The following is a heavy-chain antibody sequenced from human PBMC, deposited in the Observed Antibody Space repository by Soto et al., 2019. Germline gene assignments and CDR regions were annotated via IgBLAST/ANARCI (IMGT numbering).Heavy chain of an antibody. CDR1: GGSISSSNW. D-gene: IGHD2-2*01. J-gene: IGHJ5*02. CDR3: ARDKEGYCSSTSCYNWFDP. V-gene: IGHV4-4*02. Sequence: ETLSLTCAVSGGSISSSNWWSWVRQPPGKGLEWIGEIYHSGSTNYNPSLKSRVTISVDKSKNQFSLKLSSVTAADTAVYYCARDKEGYCSSTSCYNWFDPWGQGTLVTVSS. CDR2: IYHSGST.